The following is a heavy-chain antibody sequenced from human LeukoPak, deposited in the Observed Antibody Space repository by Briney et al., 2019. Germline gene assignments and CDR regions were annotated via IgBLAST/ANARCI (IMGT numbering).Heavy chain of an antibody. CDR1: GYSLTSYW. CDR2: IYPGDSDT. J-gene: IGHJ2*01. V-gene: IGHV5-51*01. CDR3: ARQRGYSYGPYWYFDL. D-gene: IGHD5-18*01. Sequence: GESLKISCKGSGYSLTSYWIGWVRQMPGKGLEWMGIIYPGDSDTRYSPSFQGQVTISADKSISTAYLQWSSLKASDTAMYYCARQRGYSYGPYWYFDLWGRGTLVTVSS.